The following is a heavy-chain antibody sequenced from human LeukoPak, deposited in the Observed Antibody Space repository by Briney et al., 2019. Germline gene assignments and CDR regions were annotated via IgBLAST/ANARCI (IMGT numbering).Heavy chain of an antibody. CDR1: GGSISGYF. CDR2: IYSTGTT. CDR3: ARVYSSSHDAFDI. Sequence: SETLSLTCTVSGGSISGYFWSWIRQPPGKGPEWIGYIYSTGTTNYSPSLSSRVTMSVDTSKNQFSLKLSSVTAADTAVYYCARVYSSSHDAFDIWGQGTMVTVSS. J-gene: IGHJ3*02. D-gene: IGHD6-13*01. V-gene: IGHV4-4*09.